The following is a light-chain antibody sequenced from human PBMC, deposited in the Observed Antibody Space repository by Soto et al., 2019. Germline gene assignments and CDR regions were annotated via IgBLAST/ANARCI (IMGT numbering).Light chain of an antibody. V-gene: IGKV3-11*01. J-gene: IGKJ2*01. Sequence: EIVLTQSPATLSLSPGERATLSCRASQSVSSYLAWYQQKPGQAPRLLIYDASNRATGIPARFSGSRSGTDFTLTISRLEPADFAVYYCQQRSNWPPAFGQGTQLEIK. CDR1: QSVSSY. CDR2: DAS. CDR3: QQRSNWPPA.